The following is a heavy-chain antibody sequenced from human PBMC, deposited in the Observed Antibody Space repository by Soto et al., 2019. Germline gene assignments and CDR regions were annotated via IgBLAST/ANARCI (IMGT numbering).Heavy chain of an antibody. D-gene: IGHD2-15*01. Sequence: SETLSLTCGVYGGSFSGYYWSWIRQPPGKGLEWIGEINHSGSTNYNPSLKSRVTISVDTSKNQFSLKLSSVTAADTAVYYCARVVVVVVAATSDYYYYYMDVWGKGTTVTVSS. CDR2: INHSGST. J-gene: IGHJ6*03. CDR3: ARVVVVVVAATSDYYYYYMDV. CDR1: GGSFSGYY. V-gene: IGHV4-34*01.